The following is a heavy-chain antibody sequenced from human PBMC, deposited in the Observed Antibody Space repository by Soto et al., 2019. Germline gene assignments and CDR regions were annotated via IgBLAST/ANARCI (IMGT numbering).Heavy chain of an antibody. V-gene: IGHV4-34*01. Sequence: QVQLQQWGAGLLKPSETLSLTCAVYGGSFSGYYWSWIRQPPEKGLEWIGEINHSGSTNYNPSLKSRVTISVDTSKNQFSLKLSSVTAADTAVYYCARGRMVRGVIILDYWGQGTLVTVSS. D-gene: IGHD3-10*01. CDR1: GGSFSGYY. CDR3: ARGRMVRGVIILDY. J-gene: IGHJ4*02. CDR2: INHSGST.